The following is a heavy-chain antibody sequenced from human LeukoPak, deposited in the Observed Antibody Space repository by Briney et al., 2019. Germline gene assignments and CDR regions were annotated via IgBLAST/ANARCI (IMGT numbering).Heavy chain of an antibody. CDR2: IYPGDSDT. CDR3: ARRPQDYDTSGYSLDY. CDR1: GYSFTTYW. D-gene: IGHD3-22*01. Sequence: KISCKGSGYSFTTYWIGWVRQMPGKGLEWMGIIYPGDSDTRYSPSFQGQVTISADKSISTAYLQWSSLKASDTAIYYCARRPQDYDTSGYSLDYWGQGTLVTVSS. J-gene: IGHJ4*02. V-gene: IGHV5-51*01.